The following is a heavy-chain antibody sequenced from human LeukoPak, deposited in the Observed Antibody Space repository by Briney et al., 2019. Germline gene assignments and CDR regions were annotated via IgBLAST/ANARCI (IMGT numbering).Heavy chain of an antibody. CDR3: ARQTYYYDSSGFGPHYYFDY. D-gene: IGHD3-22*01. CDR2: IYTSGST. J-gene: IGHJ4*02. V-gene: IGHV4-4*09. CDR1: GGSISSYY. Sequence: SETLSLTCTVSGGSISSYYWSWIRQPPGKGLEWNGYIYTSGSTNYNPSLKSRVTISVDTSKNQFSLKLSSVTAADTAVYYCARQTYYYDSSGFGPHYYFDYWGQGTLVTVFS.